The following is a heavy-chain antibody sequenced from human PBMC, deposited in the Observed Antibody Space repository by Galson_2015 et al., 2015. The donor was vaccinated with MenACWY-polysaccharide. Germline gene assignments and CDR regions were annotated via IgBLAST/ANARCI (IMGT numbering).Heavy chain of an antibody. D-gene: IGHD1/OR15-1a*01. CDR3: ARDGTGTVAGALDI. CDR2: IKSDGSST. Sequence: PRLSCAASGFTFSSNWMHWVRQAPGKGLVWVSLIKSDGSSTSYADSVKGRFTISRDNAKNTLHLQMNSLRVEDTALYYCARDGTGTVAGALDIWGQGTMVTVSS. V-gene: IGHV3-74*01. CDR1: GFTFSSNW. J-gene: IGHJ3*02.